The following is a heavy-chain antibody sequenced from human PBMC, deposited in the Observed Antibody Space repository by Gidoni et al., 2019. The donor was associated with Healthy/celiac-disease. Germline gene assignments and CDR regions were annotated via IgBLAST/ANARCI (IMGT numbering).Heavy chain of an antibody. CDR3: ARNATGGAGY. D-gene: IGHD2-15*01. J-gene: IGHJ4*02. CDR1: GGSFSGYY. V-gene: IGHV4-34*01. Sequence: QVQLQQWGAGLLKPSETLSLTCAVYGGSFSGYYWSWIRQPPGKGLEWIGEINHSGSTNYNPSLKRRVTISVDTSKNQFSLKLSSVTAADTAVYYWARNATGGAGYWGQGTLVTVSS. CDR2: INHSGST.